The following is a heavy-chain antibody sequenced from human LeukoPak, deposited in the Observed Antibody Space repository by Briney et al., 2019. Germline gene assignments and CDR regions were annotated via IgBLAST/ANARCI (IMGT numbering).Heavy chain of an antibody. J-gene: IGHJ6*02. Sequence: PGGSLRLSCAASGFTFSSYWMHWVRQAPGKGLVWVSRINSDGSSTSYADSVKGRFTISRDNAKNTLYLQMNSLRAEDTAVYYCARVSVETSYYYGMDVWGQGTKVTVSS. CDR3: ARVSVETSYYYGMDV. CDR2: INSDGSST. V-gene: IGHV3-74*01. CDR1: GFTFSSYW.